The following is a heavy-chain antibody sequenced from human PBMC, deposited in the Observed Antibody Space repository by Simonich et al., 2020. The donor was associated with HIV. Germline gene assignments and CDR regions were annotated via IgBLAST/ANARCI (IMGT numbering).Heavy chain of an antibody. J-gene: IGHJ5*02. CDR3: ARALRWFDP. D-gene: IGHD3-16*02. CDR2: MNPNSGNT. V-gene: IGHV1-8*03. CDR1: GYTFTSFD. Sequence: QVQLVQSGAEVKKPGASVKVSCRASGYTFTSFDIHWVRQATGQGLEWMGWMNPNSGNTDYAQKFQGRVTITRDTSINTAYMERSSLKSEDTAVYYCARALRWFDPWGQGTLVTVSS.